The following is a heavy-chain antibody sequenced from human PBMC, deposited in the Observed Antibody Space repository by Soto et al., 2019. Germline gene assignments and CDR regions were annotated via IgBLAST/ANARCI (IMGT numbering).Heavy chain of an antibody. CDR3: AKDPHYYDSSGYSDY. D-gene: IGHD3-22*01. CDR2: ISGSGGST. CDR1: GFTFSSYA. Sequence: EVQLLESGGGLVQPGGSLRLSCAASGFTFSSYAMSWVRQAPGKGLEWVSAISGSGGSTYYADSVKGRFTISRDNSKNTLYLRMNSLRAEDTAVYYCAKDPHYYDSSGYSDYWGQGTLVTVSS. V-gene: IGHV3-23*01. J-gene: IGHJ4*02.